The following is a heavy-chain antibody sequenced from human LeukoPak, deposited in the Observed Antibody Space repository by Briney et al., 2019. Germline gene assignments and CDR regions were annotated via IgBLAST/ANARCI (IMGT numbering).Heavy chain of an antibody. CDR2: IIPIFGTA. V-gene: IGHV1-69*13. D-gene: IGHD2-15*01. J-gene: IGHJ4*02. Sequence: SVKVSCKASGGTSSSYAISWVRQAPGQGLEWMGGIIPIFGTANYAQKFQGRVTITADESTSTAYMELSSLRSEDTAVYYCARARELGYCSGGSCYSRYYFDYWGQGTLVTVSS. CDR1: GGTSSSYA. CDR3: ARARELGYCSGGSCYSRYYFDY.